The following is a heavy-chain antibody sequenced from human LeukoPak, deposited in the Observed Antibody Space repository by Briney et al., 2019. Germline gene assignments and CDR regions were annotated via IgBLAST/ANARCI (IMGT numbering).Heavy chain of an antibody. Sequence: SETLSLTCAVSGYSISSGYYWGWIRQPPGKGLEWIGSIYHSGSTYYNPSLKSRVTISVDTSKNQFSLKLSSVTAADTAVYYCARENRQPNYYYYYMDVWGKGTTVTVSS. V-gene: IGHV4-38-2*01. D-gene: IGHD1-1*01. CDR1: GYSISSGYY. CDR2: IYHSGST. J-gene: IGHJ6*03. CDR3: ARENRQPNYYYYYMDV.